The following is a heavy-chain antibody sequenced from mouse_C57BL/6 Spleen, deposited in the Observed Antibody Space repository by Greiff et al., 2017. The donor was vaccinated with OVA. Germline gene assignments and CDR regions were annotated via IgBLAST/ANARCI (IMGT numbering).Heavy chain of an antibody. V-gene: IGHV1-50*01. D-gene: IGHD3-3*01. CDR2: IDPSDSYT. CDR1: GYTFTSYW. J-gene: IGHJ1*03. CDR3: ARGGTRWYFDV. Sequence: VQLQQPGAELVKPGASVKLSCKASGYTFTSYWMQWVKQRPGQGLEWIGEIDPSDSYTNYNQKFKGKATLTVDTSSSTAYMQLSSLTSEDSAAYYCARGGTRWYFDVWGTGTTVTVSS.